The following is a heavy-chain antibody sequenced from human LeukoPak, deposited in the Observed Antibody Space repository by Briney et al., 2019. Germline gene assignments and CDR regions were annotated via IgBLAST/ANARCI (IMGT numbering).Heavy chain of an antibody. Sequence: GGSLRLSCAASGFTLSSYWMHWVRQAPGKGLVWVSRMNSDGSSTTYADSVKGRFTISRDNAKNTLYLQMNSLRAEDTPVYHCAREAFNYGGHFFDYWGQGTLVTVSS. CDR2: MNSDGSST. CDR1: GFTLSSYW. D-gene: IGHD4-17*01. V-gene: IGHV3-74*01. CDR3: AREAFNYGGHFFDY. J-gene: IGHJ4*02.